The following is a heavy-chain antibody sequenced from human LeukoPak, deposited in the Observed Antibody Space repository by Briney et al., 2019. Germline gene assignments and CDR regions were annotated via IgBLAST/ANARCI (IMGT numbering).Heavy chain of an antibody. CDR2: ISAYNGNT. CDR1: GYTFISYG. J-gene: IGHJ3*02. CDR3: ARDYYGSGSYYNSDAFDI. D-gene: IGHD3-10*01. V-gene: IGHV1-18*01. Sequence: ASVKVSCKTSGYTFISYGISWVRQAPGQGLEWMGWISAYNGNTNYAQKFQGRVSMTTDTSTSTAYMELRSLRSDDTAVYYCARDYYGSGSYYNSDAFDIWGQGTMVTVSS.